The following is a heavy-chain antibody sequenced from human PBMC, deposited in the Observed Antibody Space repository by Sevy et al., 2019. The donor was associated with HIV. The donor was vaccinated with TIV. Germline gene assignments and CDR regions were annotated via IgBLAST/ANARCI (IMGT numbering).Heavy chain of an antibody. CDR2: IYSGGST. CDR1: GFTVSSNY. V-gene: IGHV3-53*01. CDR3: AREGTPREYVGGYYYYVMDV. J-gene: IGHJ6*02. Sequence: GGSLRLSCAASGFTVSSNYMSWVRQAPGKGLEWVSVIYSGGSTYYADSVKGRFTISRYNSKNTLYLQMSSLRAEDTAVYFCAREGTPREYVGGYYYYVMDVWGQGTTVTVSS. D-gene: IGHD3-16*01.